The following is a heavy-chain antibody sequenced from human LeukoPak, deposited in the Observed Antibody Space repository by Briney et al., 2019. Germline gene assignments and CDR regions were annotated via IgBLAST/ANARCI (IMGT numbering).Heavy chain of an antibody. CDR3: ASRTDY. D-gene: IGHD1-14*01. V-gene: IGHV4-4*07. J-gene: IGHJ4*02. CDR2: IYSSGST. CDR1: GGSMNNYY. Sequence: PSETLSLTCTVSGGSMNNYYWNWIRQPAGKGLEWIGHIYSSGSTNYNPSLKSRVTMSIDTSKNQFFLKLSSVTAADTAVYYCASRTDYWGQGTLVTVSS.